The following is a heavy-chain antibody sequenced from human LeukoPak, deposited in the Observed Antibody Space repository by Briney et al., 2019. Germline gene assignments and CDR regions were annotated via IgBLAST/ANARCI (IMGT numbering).Heavy chain of an antibody. CDR1: GYTFTSYY. D-gene: IGHD3-3*01. Sequence: ASVKVSCKASGYTFTSYYMHWVRQAPGQGLEWMGIINPSGGSTSYAQKFQGRVTMTRDMSTSTVYMELSRLRSDDTAVYYCARVFWSGYHLLGYWGQGTLATVSS. V-gene: IGHV1-46*01. CDR3: ARVFWSGYHLLGY. CDR2: INPSGGST. J-gene: IGHJ4*02.